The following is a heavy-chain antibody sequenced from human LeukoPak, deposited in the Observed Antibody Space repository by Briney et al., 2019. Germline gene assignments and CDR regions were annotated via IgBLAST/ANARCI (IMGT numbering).Heavy chain of an antibody. CDR1: GGTFSSYA. D-gene: IGHD4-17*01. Sequence: SVKVSCKASGGTFSSYAISWVRQAPGQGLEWMGGIIPIFGTANYAQKFQGRVTITADESTSTAYMELSSLRSEDTAVYYCASSGTVTYNWFDPWGQGTLVTVSS. CDR3: ASSGTVTYNWFDP. CDR2: IIPIFGTA. J-gene: IGHJ5*02. V-gene: IGHV1-69*13.